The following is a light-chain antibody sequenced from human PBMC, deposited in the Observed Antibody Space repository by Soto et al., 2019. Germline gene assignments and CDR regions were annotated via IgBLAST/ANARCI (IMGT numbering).Light chain of an antibody. CDR1: QSVSSSY. Sequence: EIVLTQSPCTLSLSPGERATLSCRASQSVSSSYLAWYQQKPGQAPRLLIYGASSRATGIPDRFSGSGSGTDFTLTIIRLEPVDFLVCYGQQYGISSPGETFGQGTK. CDR3: QQYGISSPGET. CDR2: GAS. J-gene: IGKJ1*01. V-gene: IGKV3-20*01.